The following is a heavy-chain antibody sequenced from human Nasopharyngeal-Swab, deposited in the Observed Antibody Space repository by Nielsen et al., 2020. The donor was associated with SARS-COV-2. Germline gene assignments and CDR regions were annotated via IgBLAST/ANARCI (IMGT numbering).Heavy chain of an antibody. CDR1: GFTFSSYW. CDR3: ARDRGAVAGHYYFDY. J-gene: IGHJ4*02. V-gene: IGHV3-74*01. Sequence: GESLKISCAASGFTFSSYWMHWVRQAPGKGLVWVSRINSDGSSTSYADSVKGRFTISRDNTKNTLYLQMNSLRAEDTAVYYCARDRGAVAGHYYFDYWGQGTLVTVSS. CDR2: INSDGSST. D-gene: IGHD6-19*01.